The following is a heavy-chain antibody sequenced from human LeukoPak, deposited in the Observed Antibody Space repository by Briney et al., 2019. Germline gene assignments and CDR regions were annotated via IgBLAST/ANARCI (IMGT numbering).Heavy chain of an antibody. D-gene: IGHD5-12*01. J-gene: IGHJ4*02. CDR1: GFTFSDYY. CDR3: ARASVYSGYDPVAWWNVYFDY. CDR2: ISSSGSTI. V-gene: IGHV3-11*04. Sequence: GGSLRLSCAASGFTFSDYYMSWIRQAPGKGLEWVSYISSSGSTIYYADSVKGRFTISRDNAKNSLYLQMNNLRVEDTAVYYCARASVYSGYDPVAWWNVYFDYWGQGSLVTVSS.